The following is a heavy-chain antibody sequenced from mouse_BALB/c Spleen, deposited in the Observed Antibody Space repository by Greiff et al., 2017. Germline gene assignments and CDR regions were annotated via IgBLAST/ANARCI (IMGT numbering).Heavy chain of an antibody. CDR2: IWSGGST. V-gene: IGHV2-2*02. CDR3: ARAGDGPWFAY. Sequence: QVQLQQSGPGLVQPSQSLSITCTVSGFSLTSYGVHWVRQSPGKGLEWLGVIWSGGSTDYNAAFISRLSISKDNSKSQVFFKMNSLQANDTAIYYCARAGDGPWFAYWGQGTLVTVSA. D-gene: IGHD1-2*01. CDR1: GFSLTSYG. J-gene: IGHJ3*01.